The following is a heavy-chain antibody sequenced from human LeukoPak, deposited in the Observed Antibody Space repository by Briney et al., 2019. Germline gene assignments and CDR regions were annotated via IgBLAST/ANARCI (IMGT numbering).Heavy chain of an antibody. V-gene: IGHV3-72*01. Sequence: PGGSLRLSCAASGFTFSSYAMSWVRQAPAKGLEWVGRIRNKVNSYITEYAASVTGRFTISRDDSKNSLYPQMNSLKSEDTAVYYCVRVAAVTGSRYFDSWGQGALVTVSS. CDR1: GFTFSSYA. J-gene: IGHJ4*02. D-gene: IGHD6-19*01. CDR3: VRVAAVTGSRYFDS. CDR2: IRNKVNSYIT.